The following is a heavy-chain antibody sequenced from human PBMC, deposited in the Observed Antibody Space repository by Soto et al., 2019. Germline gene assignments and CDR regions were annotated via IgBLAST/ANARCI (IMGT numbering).Heavy chain of an antibody. V-gene: IGHV3-15*07. D-gene: IGHD2-15*01. J-gene: IGHJ3*02. Sequence: GGSLIVSCAAAGFTFSNAWMNWVRQAPGKGLEWVGRIKSKTDGGTTDYAAPVKGRFTISRDDSKNTLYLQMNSLKTEDTAVYYCTTARWTGDAFDIWGQGTMVTVSS. CDR1: GFTFSNAW. CDR3: TTARWTGDAFDI. CDR2: IKSKTDGGTT.